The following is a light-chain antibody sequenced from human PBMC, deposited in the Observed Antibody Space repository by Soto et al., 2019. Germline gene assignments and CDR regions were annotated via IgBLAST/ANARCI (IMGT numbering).Light chain of an antibody. CDR3: QQYNSYSQT. V-gene: IGKV1-5*01. Sequence: DIQMTQSPSTLSASVGDRVTITCRASQSISSWLAWYQQKPGKAPKLLIYDASSLESGVPSRFSGSGSGTEFTLTISSLQPDDVATYYCQQYNSYSQTLGQGTKVDIK. CDR1: QSISSW. CDR2: DAS. J-gene: IGKJ1*01.